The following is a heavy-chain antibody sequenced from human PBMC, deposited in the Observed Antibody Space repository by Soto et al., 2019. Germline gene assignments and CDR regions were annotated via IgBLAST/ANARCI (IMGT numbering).Heavy chain of an antibody. Sequence: ASVKVSCKASGGTFSSYNISWVRQAPGQGLEWMGRIIPNLGIANYAQKFQGEVTITADKSTSTAYMELSSLRSEDTAMYYCACPLSGGFSYAFDFWGQGTMVTVSS. V-gene: IGHV1-69*02. CDR2: IIPNLGIA. J-gene: IGHJ3*01. D-gene: IGHD6-25*01. CDR3: ACPLSGGFSYAFDF. CDR1: GGTFSSYN.